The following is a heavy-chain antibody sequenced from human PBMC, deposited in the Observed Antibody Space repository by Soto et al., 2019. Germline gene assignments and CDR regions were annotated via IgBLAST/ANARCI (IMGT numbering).Heavy chain of an antibody. CDR1: GFTFSSNW. D-gene: IGHD6-13*01. CDR2: INSDGSIT. CDR3: ARGSSSWYVRFDY. J-gene: IGHJ4*02. Sequence: PGGSLRLSCAASGFTFSSNWMHWVRQAPGKGLVWVSRINSDGSITSYADSVKGQFTISRDNAKNTLYLQMNSLRAEDTAVYYCARGSSSWYVRFDYWGQGILVTVSS. V-gene: IGHV3-74*01.